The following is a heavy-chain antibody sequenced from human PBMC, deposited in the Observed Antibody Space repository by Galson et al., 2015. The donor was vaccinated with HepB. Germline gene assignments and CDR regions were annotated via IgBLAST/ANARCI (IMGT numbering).Heavy chain of an antibody. CDR1: GYTFTSYA. D-gene: IGHD3-10*01. CDR2: INPSGGST. CDR3: ARGVLLWDGPDY. V-gene: IGHV1-46*01. Sequence: SVKVSCKASGYTFTSYAMNWVRQAPGQGLEWMGIINPSGGSTDYAQKFRGRLTMTRDTSTSTVFMELSSLTSEDTAVYHCARGVLLWDGPDYWGQGTLVTVSS. J-gene: IGHJ4*02.